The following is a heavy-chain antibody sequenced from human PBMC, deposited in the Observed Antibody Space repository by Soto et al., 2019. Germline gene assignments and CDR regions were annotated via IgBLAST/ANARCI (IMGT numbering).Heavy chain of an antibody. Sequence: EVQLVESGGSLVEPGGSLRLSCVASGFIFTNAWMNWVRQAPGQGLEWVGRIKSKTDGGTTDYAAPVRGRFTISRDDSKNTLFLQMDSLKSDDTAMYYCTTDRYWGQGTLVTVSS. J-gene: IGHJ4*02. V-gene: IGHV3-15*07. CDR3: TTDRY. CDR2: IKSKTDGGTT. CDR1: GFIFTNAW.